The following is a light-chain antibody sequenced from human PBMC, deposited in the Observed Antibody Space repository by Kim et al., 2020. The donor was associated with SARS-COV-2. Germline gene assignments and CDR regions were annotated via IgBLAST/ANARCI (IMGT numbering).Light chain of an antibody. CDR1: QSIFSTTNTKND. CDR3: QQYRHTPLT. CDR2: WAS. V-gene: IGKV4-1*01. J-gene: IGKJ3*01. Sequence: ATINCKSIQSIFSTTNTKNDLALYQQKAGQAPKLLIYWASVRESGVPDRFSRSGSGTDFTLTIASLQAEDVAVYYCQQYRHTPLTFGPETKVDIK.